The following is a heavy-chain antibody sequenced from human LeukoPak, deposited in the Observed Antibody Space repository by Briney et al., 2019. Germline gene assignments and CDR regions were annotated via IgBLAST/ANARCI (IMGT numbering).Heavy chain of an antibody. V-gene: IGHV3-11*06. CDR3: ARDPRTVRI. CDR2: ISENSGDT. Sequence: PGGSLRLSCVASGFTFSAPYMTWVRQPPGKGLERLSYISENSGDTNYADSVKGRFTVSRDNAKNSLYLQMNSLRVEDTAVYYCARDPRTVRIWGQGTLVTVSS. D-gene: IGHD1-1*01. CDR1: GFTFSAPY. J-gene: IGHJ4*02.